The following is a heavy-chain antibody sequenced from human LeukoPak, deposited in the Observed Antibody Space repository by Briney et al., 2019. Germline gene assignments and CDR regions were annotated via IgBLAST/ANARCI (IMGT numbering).Heavy chain of an antibody. Sequence: GASVKVSCKASGYTFTGYYMHWVRQTPGQGLEWRGGINPNSGDTNYLQKFQGRVTMTRDTSIATVFMNLSRLGFDDTALYYCARGGYSGFSFDYWGQGTLVTVSS. CDR2: INPNSGDT. CDR1: GYTFTGYY. CDR3: ARGGYSGFSFDY. D-gene: IGHD5-12*01. J-gene: IGHJ4*02. V-gene: IGHV1-2*02.